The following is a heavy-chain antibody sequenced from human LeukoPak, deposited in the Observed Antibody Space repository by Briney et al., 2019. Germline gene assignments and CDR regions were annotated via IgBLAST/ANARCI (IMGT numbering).Heavy chain of an antibody. J-gene: IGHJ4*02. D-gene: IGHD3-10*01. CDR3: ARDTSVLLSFGEILKYNY. CDR1: GFTFSSYG. CDR2: ISSSSSTI. V-gene: IGHV3-48*01. Sequence: VGSLRLSCAASGFTFSSYGMNWVRQAPGKGLEWVSYISSSSSTIYYADSVKGRFTISRDNARNSLYLQMNSLRAEDTAVYYCARDTSVLLSFGEILKYNYWAQGTLVTVSS.